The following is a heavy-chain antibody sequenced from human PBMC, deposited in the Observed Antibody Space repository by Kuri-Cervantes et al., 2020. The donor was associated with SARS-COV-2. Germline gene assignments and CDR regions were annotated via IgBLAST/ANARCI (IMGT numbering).Heavy chain of an antibody. CDR1: GYTFTGYY. CDR3: ARGVFIPNPPSYYYYMDV. D-gene: IGHD2-21*01. CDR2: INPNSGGT. Sequence: ASVKVSCKASGYTFTGYYMHWVRQAPGQGLEWRGWINPNSGGTNYAQKFQGRVTMTRDTSISTAYMELSRLRSDDTAVYYCARGVFIPNPPSYYYYMDVWGKGTTVTVSS. V-gene: IGHV1-2*02. J-gene: IGHJ6*03.